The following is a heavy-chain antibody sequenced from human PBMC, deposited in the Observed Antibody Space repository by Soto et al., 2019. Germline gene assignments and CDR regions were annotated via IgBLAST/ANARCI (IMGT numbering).Heavy chain of an antibody. Sequence: QVQLQESGPGLVKPSQTLSLTCNVSGVSMSGGGYYWTWIRQQPGKGLEWIGYIYDSGYTYYNPSLQSRLTISLDTSKNQFSLKLSSVTAADTAVYYCVRDQGAWHGFDIWGQGTMVTVSS. CDR2: IYDSGYT. V-gene: IGHV4-31*03. J-gene: IGHJ3*02. CDR3: VRDQGAWHGFDI. D-gene: IGHD5-12*01. CDR1: GVSMSGGGYY.